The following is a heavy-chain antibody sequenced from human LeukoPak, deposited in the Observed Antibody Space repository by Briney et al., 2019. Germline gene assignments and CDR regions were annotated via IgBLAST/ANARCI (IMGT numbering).Heavy chain of an antibody. CDR1: GFTFDSYG. V-gene: IGHV3-30*02. D-gene: IGHD1-26*01. CDR3: AKGEIVGARSFDY. J-gene: IGHJ4*02. Sequence: GGSLRLSCAASGFTFDSYGMHWVRQAPGKGLEWVAFIRFDGSNKYYADSVKGRFTISRDNSKNTLYLRMNSLRAEDTAVYYCAKGEIVGARSFDYWGQGTLVTVSS. CDR2: IRFDGSNK.